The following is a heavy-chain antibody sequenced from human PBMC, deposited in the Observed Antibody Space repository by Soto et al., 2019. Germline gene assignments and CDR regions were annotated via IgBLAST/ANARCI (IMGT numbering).Heavy chain of an antibody. Sequence: SMRLSCAASGFTFSSYGMHWVRQAPGKGLEWVAVISYDGSNKYYADSVKGRFTISRDHSKNTLYRQMNSLRAEDTAVHYCANSYDSSGYYYVGLLGDFDVWGQGTMVTVSS. J-gene: IGHJ3*01. CDR3: ANSYDSSGYYYVGLLGDFDV. V-gene: IGHV3-30*18. CDR2: ISYDGSNK. D-gene: IGHD3-22*01. CDR1: GFTFSSYG.